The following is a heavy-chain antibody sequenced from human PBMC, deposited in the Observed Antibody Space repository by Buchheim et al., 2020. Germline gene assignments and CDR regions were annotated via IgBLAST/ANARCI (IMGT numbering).Heavy chain of an antibody. D-gene: IGHD5-18*01. V-gene: IGHV4-34*01. Sequence: QVQLQQWGAGLLKPSETLSLTCAVYGGSFSGYYWSWIRQPPGKGLEWIGEINHSGSTNSNPSLKSRVTISVDTSKNQFSLKLSSVTAADTAVYYCARGPRGAGDTAMVGRPGSYFDYWGQGTL. J-gene: IGHJ4*02. CDR2: INHSGST. CDR3: ARGPRGAGDTAMVGRPGSYFDY. CDR1: GGSFSGYY.